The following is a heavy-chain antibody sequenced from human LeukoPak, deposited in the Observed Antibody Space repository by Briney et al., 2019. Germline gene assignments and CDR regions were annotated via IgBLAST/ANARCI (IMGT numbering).Heavy chain of an antibody. V-gene: IGHV3-23*01. Sequence: GGSLRLSCAASGFTFSNYAMSWVRQAPGKGLERVSASGSGGSTYYADSVKGRFTISRDNSKNTLYLQMNSLRAEDTAVYYCAKDPDCTSGICYTFFDYWGQGTLVTVSS. D-gene: IGHD2-8*01. CDR1: GFTFSNYA. CDR3: AKDPDCTSGICYTFFDY. CDR2: SGSGGST. J-gene: IGHJ4*02.